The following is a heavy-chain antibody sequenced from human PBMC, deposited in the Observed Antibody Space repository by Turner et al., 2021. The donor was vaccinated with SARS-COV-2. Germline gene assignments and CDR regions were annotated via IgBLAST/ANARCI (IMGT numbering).Heavy chain of an antibody. J-gene: IGHJ4*02. CDR1: GFTLNDHA. V-gene: IGHV3-9*01. CDR2: IYWNGDV. CDR3: TKDISPGGADY. D-gene: IGHD3-10*01. Sequence: EVQLVESGGGLVQPGRSLRLSCTASGFTLNDHAMHWGRQAPGKGLEWVSGIYWNGDVDYADSVKGRFTTSRDNAKNSLYLQMNSLRPEDTAFYYCTKDISPGGADYWGQGTLVTVSS.